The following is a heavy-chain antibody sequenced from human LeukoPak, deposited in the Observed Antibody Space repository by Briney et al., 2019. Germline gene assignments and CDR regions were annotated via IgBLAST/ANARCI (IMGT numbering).Heavy chain of an antibody. CDR2: INSDWSST. CDR3: AADTDYDAFDI. J-gene: IGHJ3*02. D-gene: IGHD4-11*01. CDR1: GFTFSTYW. Sequence: GGSLRLSCAASGFTFSTYWMHWVRQAPGKGLVWVSRINSDWSSTSYADSVKGRFTISRDNSENTLHLQMNSLRAEDTAVYYCAADTDYDAFDIWGQGTMVTVSS. V-gene: IGHV3-74*01.